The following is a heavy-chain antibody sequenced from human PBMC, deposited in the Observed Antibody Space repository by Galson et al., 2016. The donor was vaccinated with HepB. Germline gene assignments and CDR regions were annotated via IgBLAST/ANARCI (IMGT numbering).Heavy chain of an antibody. CDR3: IHYSTAHDVGFDF. CDR2: ISSDGSEK. D-gene: IGHD2-8*02. CDR1: GFTFNNFG. V-gene: IGHV3-33*01. J-gene: IGHJ4*02. Sequence: SLRLSCAASGFTFNNFGMHWVRQTPSMGLEWVALISSDGSEKHYGDFVKGRFFISRDNSKNSVSLQMNNLRGEDTATYYCIHYSTAHDVGFDFWGRGILVTVSS.